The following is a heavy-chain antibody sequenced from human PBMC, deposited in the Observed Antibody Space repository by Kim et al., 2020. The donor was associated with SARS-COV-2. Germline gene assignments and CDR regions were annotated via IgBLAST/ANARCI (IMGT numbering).Heavy chain of an antibody. CDR1: GLNFGSCT. J-gene: IGHJ4*02. V-gene: IGHV3-21*06. Sequence: GGSLRLSCSASGLNFGSCTMNWVRQAPGKGLEWLSFISPTSRDIYYADSVKGRFIISRDNAKNSLYLQMNSLRAEDTAVYSCLAHGQFWCQGPLVPVSS. CDR3: LAHGQF. CDR2: ISPTSRDI.